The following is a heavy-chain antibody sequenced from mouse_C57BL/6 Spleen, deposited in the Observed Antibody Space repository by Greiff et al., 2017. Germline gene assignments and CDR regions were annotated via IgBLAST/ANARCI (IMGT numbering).Heavy chain of an antibody. V-gene: IGHV1-15*01. CDR3: TTGTGGYAMDY. D-gene: IGHD4-1*01. CDR1: GYTFTDYE. Sequence: VQLQQSGAELVRPGASVTLSCKASGYTFTDYEMHWVKQTPVHGLEWIGAIDPETGGTAYNQKFKGKAILTADKSSSTAYMELRSLTSEDSAVYYCTTGTGGYAMDYWGQGTSVTVSS. J-gene: IGHJ4*01. CDR2: IDPETGGT.